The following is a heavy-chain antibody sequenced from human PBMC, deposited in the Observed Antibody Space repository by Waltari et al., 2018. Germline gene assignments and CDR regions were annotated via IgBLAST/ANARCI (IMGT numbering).Heavy chain of an antibody. CDR2: IYHSGST. Sequence: QVQLQESGPGLVKPSETLSLTCAVSGYSISSGYYWGWIRQPPGKGLEWIGSIYHSGSTYYHPSLKSRVTISVDTSKNQFSLKLSSVTAADTAVYYCARQEAAAGYYYYYGMDVWGQGTTVTVSS. CDR3: ARQEAAAGYYYYYGMDV. D-gene: IGHD6-13*01. CDR1: GYSISSGYY. V-gene: IGHV4-38-2*01. J-gene: IGHJ6*02.